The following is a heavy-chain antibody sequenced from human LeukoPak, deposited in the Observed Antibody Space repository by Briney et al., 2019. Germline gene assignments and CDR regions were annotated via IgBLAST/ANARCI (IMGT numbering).Heavy chain of an antibody. J-gene: IGHJ4*02. D-gene: IGHD1-26*01. CDR1: GFTFSDYY. Sequence: GGSLRLSCAASGFTFSDYYMSWIRQAPGKGLEWLSYISSSGRTIYYADSVKGRFTISRDNSKNTLYLQMNSLRAEDTAVYYCARDRKSGSYYAYWGQGTLVTVSS. V-gene: IGHV3-11*04. CDR2: ISSSGRTI. CDR3: ARDRKSGSYYAY.